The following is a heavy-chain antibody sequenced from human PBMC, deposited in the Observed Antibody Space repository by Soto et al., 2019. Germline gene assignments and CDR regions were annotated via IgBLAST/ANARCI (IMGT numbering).Heavy chain of an antibody. D-gene: IGHD2-15*01. Sequence: PGGSLRLSCAVSGFTVNSNYMTWARQAPGKGLEWVSGIYSAGGTYYADSVKGRFTISRDNSKNMIYLQMNNVRPEDTAVYYCARGRYCRGSTCRFDPGGQGTRVTVSS. CDR2: IYSAGGT. V-gene: IGHV3-53*01. CDR1: GFTVNSNY. J-gene: IGHJ5*02. CDR3: ARGRYCRGSTCRFDP.